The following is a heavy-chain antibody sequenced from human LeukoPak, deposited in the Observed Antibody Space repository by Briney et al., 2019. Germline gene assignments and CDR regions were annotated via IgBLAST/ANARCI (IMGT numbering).Heavy chain of an antibody. CDR3: AREMTYTGGWGPFDY. CDR1: GGVISGYC. V-gene: IGHV4-59*01. Sequence: SETLSLTCSVSGGVISGYCWDWIRQPPGKGLEWIGYVCHSGSSNSNPSLKSRVTLPVDTSKNQFSLRLTSVTASDTAVYFCAREMTYTGGWGPFDYWGPGALLTVSS. CDR2: VCHSGSS. J-gene: IGHJ4*02. D-gene: IGHD4-23*01.